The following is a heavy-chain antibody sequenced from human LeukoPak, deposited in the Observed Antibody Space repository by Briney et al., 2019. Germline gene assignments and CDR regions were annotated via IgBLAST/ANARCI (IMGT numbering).Heavy chain of an antibody. CDR3: ARDKSDYDSSGYYYKAFDI. CDR2: ISSSSSYI. J-gene: IGHJ3*02. V-gene: IGHV3-21*01. CDR1: GFTFSSYS. D-gene: IGHD3-22*01. Sequence: GGSLRLSCAASGFTFSSYSMNWVRQAPGQGLEWVSSISSSSSYIYYADSVKGRFAISRDNAKNSLYLQMNSLRAEDTAVYYCARDKSDYDSSGYYYKAFDIWGQGTMVTVSS.